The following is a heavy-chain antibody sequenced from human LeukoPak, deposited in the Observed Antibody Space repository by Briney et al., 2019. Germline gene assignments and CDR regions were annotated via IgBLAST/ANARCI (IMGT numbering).Heavy chain of an antibody. J-gene: IGHJ3*02. V-gene: IGHV3-64*01. CDR3: ARGGREWLLRNDAFDM. Sequence: GSLRLSCAASGFTFSSHAMHWVRQAPGKGLEYVSAISSNGGNTYYANSVKGRFTISRDNSKNTLYLQMGSLRAEDMAVYYCARGGREWLLRNDAFDMWGQGTMVTVSS. CDR1: GFTFSSHA. CDR2: ISSNGGNT. D-gene: IGHD3-22*01.